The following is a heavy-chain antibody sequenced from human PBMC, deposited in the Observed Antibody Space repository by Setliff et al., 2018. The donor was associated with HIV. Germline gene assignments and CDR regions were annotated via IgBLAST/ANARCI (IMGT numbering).Heavy chain of an antibody. V-gene: IGHV4-34*01. CDR3: ARVRGGTSRGFLDF. Sequence: SETLSLTCAVYGGSFSGYYWSWIRQPPGKGLEWIGEINDSGITNYNPSLKSRLTISVDTSKTQFSLKLNSVTAADTAVYYCARVRGGTSRGFLDFWGQGTLVTVSS. J-gene: IGHJ4*02. CDR2: INDSGIT. CDR1: GGSFSGYY. D-gene: IGHD3-10*01.